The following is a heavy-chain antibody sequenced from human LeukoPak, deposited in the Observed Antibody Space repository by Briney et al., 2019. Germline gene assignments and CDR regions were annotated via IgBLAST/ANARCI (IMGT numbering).Heavy chain of an antibody. V-gene: IGHV3-30-3*01. CDR3: ARDLLIAAAANYYYYYGMDV. J-gene: IGHJ6*02. Sequence: GGSLRLSCAASGFTFSSYAMHWVRQAPGKGLEWVAVISYDGSNKYYADSVKGRFTISRDNSKNTLYLQMNSLRAEDTAVYYCARDLLIAAAANYYYYYGMDVWGQGTTVTVSS. CDR1: GFTFSSYA. D-gene: IGHD6-13*01. CDR2: ISYDGSNK.